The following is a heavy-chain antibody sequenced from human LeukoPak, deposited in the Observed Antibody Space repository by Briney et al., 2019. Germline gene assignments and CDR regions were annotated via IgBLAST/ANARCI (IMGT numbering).Heavy chain of an antibody. CDR1: GYTFTGYY. CDR3: ARVPPFYYYDSSGYYSGGLFDY. CDR2: INPNSGGT. Sequence: GASVKVSCKASGYTFTGYYMHWVRQAPGQGLEWMGWINPNSGGTNYAQKFQGRVTMTRDTSISTAYMELSRLRSDDTAVYYCARVPPFYYYDSSGYYSGGLFDYWGQGTLVTVSS. D-gene: IGHD3-22*01. J-gene: IGHJ4*02. V-gene: IGHV1-2*02.